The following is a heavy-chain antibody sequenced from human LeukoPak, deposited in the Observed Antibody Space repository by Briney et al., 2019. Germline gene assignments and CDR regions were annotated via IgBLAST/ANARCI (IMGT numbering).Heavy chain of an antibody. CDR1: GFTFSSYA. CDR3: ARGRGYSYGPDGY. J-gene: IGHJ4*02. Sequence: GGSLRLPCAASGFTFSSYAMHWVHQAPGKGLEWVAVISYDGSNKYYADSVKGRFTISRDNSKNTLYLQMNSLRAEDTAVYYCARGRGYSYGPDGYWGQGTLVTVSS. CDR2: ISYDGSNK. V-gene: IGHV3-30*04. D-gene: IGHD5-18*01.